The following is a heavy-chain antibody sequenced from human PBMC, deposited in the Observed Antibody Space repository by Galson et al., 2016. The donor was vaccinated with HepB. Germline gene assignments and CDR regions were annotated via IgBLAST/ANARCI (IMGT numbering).Heavy chain of an antibody. V-gene: IGHV3-30-3*01. Sequence: SLRLSCAASGFTFNTYAVHWVRQAPGKGLEWVAVISYDGSNKFYGDSVMGRFTISRDNSKNMLYLQMNDVRTEDTAVYFCARGRVSSFNTYWYFDLWGHGTLVTVSS. CDR3: ARGRVSSFNTYWYFDL. J-gene: IGHJ2*01. CDR2: ISYDGSNK. CDR1: GFTFNTYA. D-gene: IGHD6-13*01.